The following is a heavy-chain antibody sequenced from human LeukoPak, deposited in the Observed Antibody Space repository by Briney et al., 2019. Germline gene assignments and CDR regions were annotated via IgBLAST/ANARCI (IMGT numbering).Heavy chain of an antibody. V-gene: IGHV4-34*01. CDR2: INHSGST. D-gene: IGHD6-13*01. Sequence: SETLSLTCAVYGGSFSGYYWSWIRQPPGKGLEWIGEINHSGSTNYNPSLKSRVTISVDTSKNQFSLKLSSVTAADTAVYYCARDSSNPDYWGQGTLVTVSS. CDR1: GGSFSGYY. J-gene: IGHJ4*02. CDR3: ARDSSNPDY.